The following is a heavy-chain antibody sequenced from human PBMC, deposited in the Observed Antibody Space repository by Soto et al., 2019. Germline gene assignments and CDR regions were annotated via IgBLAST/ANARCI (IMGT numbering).Heavy chain of an antibody. Sequence: ASVKVSCKASGYTFTSYAMHWVRQAPGQRLEWMGWINAGNGNTNYAQKLQGRVTMTTDTSTSTAYMELRSLRSDDTAVYYCARVGTPLWFGELSPYNWFDPWGQGTLVTVSS. J-gene: IGHJ5*02. D-gene: IGHD3-10*01. CDR1: GYTFTSYA. V-gene: IGHV1-3*01. CDR3: ARVGTPLWFGELSPYNWFDP. CDR2: INAGNGNT.